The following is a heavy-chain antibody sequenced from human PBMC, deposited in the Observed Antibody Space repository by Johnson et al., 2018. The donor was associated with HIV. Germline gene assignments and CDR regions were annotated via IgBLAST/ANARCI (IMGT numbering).Heavy chain of an antibody. D-gene: IGHD3-10*01. CDR3: ARSYSTDALDV. V-gene: IGHV3-30-3*01. J-gene: IGHJ3*01. CDR1: GFTFSTYA. Sequence: QVQLVESGGGVVQPGRSLRLSCAASGFTFSTYAMYWVRQAPGKGLEWVAVISYDGINKHYADSVKGRFTISRDNSKNTLYLQMNSLRGDDTAVYYCARSYSTDALDVWGQGTMVTVSS. CDR2: ISYDGINK.